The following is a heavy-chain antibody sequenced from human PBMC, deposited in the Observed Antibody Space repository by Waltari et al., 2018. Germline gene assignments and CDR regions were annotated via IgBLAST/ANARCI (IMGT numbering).Heavy chain of an antibody. V-gene: IGHV6-1*01. CDR3: ARDPPDGYTYFDY. CDR2: TYYRSRWYN. D-gene: IGHD3-16*01. Sequence: QVQLQQSGPGLVQPLETLPPPCPIPGNSVSKKMPAWNWIRQSPSRGLEWLGRTYYRSRWYNNYAVSVKSRITINQDTSKNQFALQLSSVTPEDTAVYYCARDPPDGYTYFDYWGQGTLVTVSS. J-gene: IGHJ4*02. CDR1: GNSVSKKMPA.